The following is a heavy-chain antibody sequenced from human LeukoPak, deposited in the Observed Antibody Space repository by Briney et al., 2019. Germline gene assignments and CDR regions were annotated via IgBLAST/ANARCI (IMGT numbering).Heavy chain of an antibody. J-gene: IGHJ2*01. D-gene: IGHD4-17*01. CDR3: AGLYGDLNWCFDL. CDR1: GGSISSSNW. V-gene: IGHV4-4*02. CDR2: IYHSGST. Sequence: SGTLSLTCAVSGGSISSSNWWSWVRPPPGKGLEWIGEIYHSGSTNYNPSLKSRVTISVDKSKNQFSLKLSSVTAADTAVYYCAGLYGDLNWCFDLWGRGTLVTVSS.